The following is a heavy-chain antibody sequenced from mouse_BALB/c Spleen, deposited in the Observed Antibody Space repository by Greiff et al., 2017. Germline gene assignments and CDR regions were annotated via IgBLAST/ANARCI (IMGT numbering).Heavy chain of an antibody. CDR3: TRGRDGYYGY. D-gene: IGHD2-3*01. J-gene: IGHJ2*01. V-gene: IGHV1-15*01. Sequence: VQLQQSGAELVRPGASVTLSCKASGYTFTDYEMHWVKQTPVHGLEWIGAIDPETGGTAYNQKFKGKATLTADKSSSTAYMELRSLTSEDSAVYYCTRGRDGYYGYWGQGTTLTVSS. CDR1: GYTFTDYE. CDR2: IDPETGGT.